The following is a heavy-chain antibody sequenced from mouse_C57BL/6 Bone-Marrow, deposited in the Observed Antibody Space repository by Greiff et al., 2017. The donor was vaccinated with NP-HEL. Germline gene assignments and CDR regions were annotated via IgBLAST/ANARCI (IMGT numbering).Heavy chain of an antibody. D-gene: IGHD1-1*01. CDR2: INPSSGYT. J-gene: IGHJ4*01. V-gene: IGHV1-7*01. Sequence: VQLQQSGAELAKPGASVKLSCKASGYTFTSYWMHWVKQRPGQGLEWIGYINPSSGYTKYNQKFKDKATLTADKSSSTAYMQLSSLTYEDSAVYYCARRITTVVRAMDYWGQGASVTVSS. CDR3: ARRITTVVRAMDY. CDR1: GYTFTSYW.